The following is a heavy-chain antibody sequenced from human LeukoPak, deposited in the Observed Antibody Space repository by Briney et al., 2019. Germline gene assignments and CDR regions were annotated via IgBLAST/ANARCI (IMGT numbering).Heavy chain of an antibody. D-gene: IGHD3-22*01. Sequence: SETLSLTCTVSGGSLSNYYWSWVRQPAGKGLEWIGRIYTSGSTNYNPSLKSRVTMSVDTSKNQFSLKLSSVTAADTAVYYCARAAYDSRYDYWGQGTLVTVSS. J-gene: IGHJ4*02. CDR3: ARAAYDSRYDY. CDR2: IYTSGST. CDR1: GGSLSNYY. V-gene: IGHV4-4*07.